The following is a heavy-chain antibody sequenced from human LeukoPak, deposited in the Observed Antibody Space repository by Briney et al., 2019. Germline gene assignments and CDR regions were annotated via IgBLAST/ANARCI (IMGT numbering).Heavy chain of an antibody. CDR1: GFTFHDYG. J-gene: IGHJ5*02. D-gene: IGHD3-10*01. CDR2: INWNGGST. V-gene: IGHV3-20*01. Sequence: GGSLRLSCAATGFTFHDYGMSWVRQARGKGMEWVSGINWNGGSTGYADSVKGRFTISRDNAKNSLYLQMNSLRAEDTALYHCARDEVVRGVNWFDPWGQGTLVTVSS. CDR3: ARDEVVRGVNWFDP.